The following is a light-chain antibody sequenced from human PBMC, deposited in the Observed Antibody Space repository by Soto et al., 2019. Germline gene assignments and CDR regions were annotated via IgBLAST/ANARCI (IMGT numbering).Light chain of an antibody. CDR3: QQYKSYST. Sequence: DIQMTQSPSTLSASVGDRVTITCWASQSISGWLAWYQQKPGKAPKLLIYTASTLETGVPSRFSGSGSGTEFTLTISGLQPDDFATYYCQQYKSYSTFGQGTKVEMK. CDR2: TAS. CDR1: QSISGW. V-gene: IGKV1-5*03. J-gene: IGKJ1*01.